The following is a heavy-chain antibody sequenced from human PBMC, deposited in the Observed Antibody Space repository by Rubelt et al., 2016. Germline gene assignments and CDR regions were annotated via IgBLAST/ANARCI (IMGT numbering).Heavy chain of an antibody. CDR3: ARWPTVTTGAFDI. V-gene: IGHV4-38-2*02. D-gene: IGHD4-17*01. CDR2: INHSGST. J-gene: IGHJ3*02. Sequence: QVRLQESGPGLAKPSETQSLTCTVSGYSLSRGYYWGWIRQPPGKGLEWIGEINHSGSTQYNPSLKSRVTRSVDTSKNQFSRRLSSGTAADTAVYYYARWPTVTTGAFDIWGQGTMVTVSS. CDR1: GYSLSRGYY.